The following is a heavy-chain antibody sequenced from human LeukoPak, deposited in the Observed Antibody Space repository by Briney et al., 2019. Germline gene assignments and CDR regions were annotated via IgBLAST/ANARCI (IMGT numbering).Heavy chain of an antibody. Sequence: SETLSLTCTVSGGSISSYYWSWIRQPPGKGLEWIGYIYYSGSTNYNPSLKGRVTISVDTSKNQFSLKLSSVTAADTAVYYCARSTYYDFWSGFEYYFDYWGQGTLVTVSS. CDR1: GGSISSYY. V-gene: IGHV4-59*01. D-gene: IGHD3-3*01. CDR3: ARSTYYDFWSGFEYYFDY. CDR2: IYYSGST. J-gene: IGHJ4*02.